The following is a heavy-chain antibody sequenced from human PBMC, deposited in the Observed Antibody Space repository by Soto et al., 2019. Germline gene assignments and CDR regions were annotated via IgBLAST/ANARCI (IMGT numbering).Heavy chain of an antibody. J-gene: IGHJ2*01. V-gene: IGHV3-23*01. Sequence: EVQLLESGGGLVQPGGSLRLSCAASGFTFSSYAMSWVRQAPGKGLEWVSAISGSGGSTYYADSVKGRFTISRDNSTNPLYLQMNSLRAEDTAVYYCAKGQGERWYFDLWGRGTLVTVSS. D-gene: IGHD1-26*01. CDR2: ISGSGGST. CDR1: GFTFSSYA. CDR3: AKGQGERWYFDL.